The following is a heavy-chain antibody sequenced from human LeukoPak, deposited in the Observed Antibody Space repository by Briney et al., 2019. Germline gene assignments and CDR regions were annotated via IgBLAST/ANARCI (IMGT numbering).Heavy chain of an antibody. CDR3: ARSRYYYDSENPHFDY. Sequence: GASVKVSCKASGYTFTGYYMHWVRQAPGQGLEWMGWINPNSGGTNFAQKFQGRVTMTRDTSISTAYMELSRLRSDDTAVYYYARSRYYYDSENPHFDYWGQGTLVTVSS. CDR2: INPNSGGT. J-gene: IGHJ4*02. D-gene: IGHD3-22*01. V-gene: IGHV1-2*02. CDR1: GYTFTGYY.